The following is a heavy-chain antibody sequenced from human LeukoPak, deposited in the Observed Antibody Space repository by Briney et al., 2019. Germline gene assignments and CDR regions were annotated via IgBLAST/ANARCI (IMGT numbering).Heavy chain of an antibody. CDR2: ISPSSSTI. CDR3: ARDNRHTPTFSRGFDI. Sequence: GSLRLSCAASGFTFSSYEMNWVRQAPGKGLEWVSYISPSSSTIYYADSVRGRFTISRDNAKNSLYLQMNSLRGEDTAVYYCARDNRHTPTFSRGFDIWGQGTMVTVSS. CDR1: GFTFSSYE. D-gene: IGHD1-14*01. J-gene: IGHJ3*02. V-gene: IGHV3-48*03.